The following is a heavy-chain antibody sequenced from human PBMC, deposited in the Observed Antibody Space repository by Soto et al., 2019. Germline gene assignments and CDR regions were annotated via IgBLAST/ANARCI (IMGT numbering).Heavy chain of an antibody. CDR2: IYYSGST. V-gene: IGHV4-59*08. CDR1: GGSISSYY. J-gene: IGHJ6*03. Sequence: SETLSLTCTVSGGSISSYYWSWIRQPPGKGLEWIGYIYYSGSTNYNPSLKSRVTISVDTSKNQFSLKLSSVTAADTAVYYCARFGYSSPWGYYYYYMDVWGKGTTVTVSS. D-gene: IGHD5-12*01. CDR3: ARFGYSSPWGYYYYYMDV.